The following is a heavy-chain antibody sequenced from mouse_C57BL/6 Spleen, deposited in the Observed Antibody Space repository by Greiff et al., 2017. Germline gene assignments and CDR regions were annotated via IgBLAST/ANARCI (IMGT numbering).Heavy chain of an antibody. J-gene: IGHJ2*01. CDR2: INPGSGGT. CDR1: GYAFTNYL. V-gene: IGHV1-54*01. D-gene: IGHD2-1*01. Sequence: QVQLQQSGAELVRPGTSVKVSCKASGYAFTNYLIEWVKQRPGQGLEWIGVINPGSGGTNYNEKFKGKATLTADKSSSTDYLQLSSLTSEDSAVYFCARQDGNSVHDFDYWGQGTTLTVSS. CDR3: ARQDGNSVHDFDY.